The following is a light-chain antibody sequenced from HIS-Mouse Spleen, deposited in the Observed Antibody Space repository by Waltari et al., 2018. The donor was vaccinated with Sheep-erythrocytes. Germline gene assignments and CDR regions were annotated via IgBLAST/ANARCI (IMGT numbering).Light chain of an antibody. CDR2: EDS. J-gene: IGLJ1*01. CDR1: ALPKKY. Sequence: SYELTQPPSVSVSPGQTARITCSGDALPKKYAYWYQQKSGQAPVLVIYEDSKRPSGIPERFSGSSSGTMATLTISGAQVEEEADYYCYSTDSSGNHYVFGTGTKVTVL. V-gene: IGLV3-10*01. CDR3: YSTDSSGNHYV.